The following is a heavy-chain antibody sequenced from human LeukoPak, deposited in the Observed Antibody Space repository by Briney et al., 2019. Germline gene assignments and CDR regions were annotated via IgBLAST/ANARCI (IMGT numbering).Heavy chain of an antibody. CDR3: ARTPGG. CDR1: GGSISSFY. D-gene: IGHD2-8*02. Sequence: PSETLSLTCTVSGGSISSFYWSWIRQPPGKGLEWIGSIYNSGSTNYNPSLKSRVTISADTSKNQFSLKLSSVTAADTAVYFCARTPGGWGQGTLVTVSS. J-gene: IGHJ4*02. CDR2: IYNSGST. V-gene: IGHV4-59*01.